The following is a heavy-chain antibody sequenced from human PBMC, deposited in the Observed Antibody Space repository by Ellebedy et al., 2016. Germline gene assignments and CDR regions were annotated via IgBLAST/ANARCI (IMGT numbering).Heavy chain of an antibody. CDR1: GFTFTSYS. CDR2: ISPTSGSTI. CDR3: ARVWSYDILTGLLYYGMDV. J-gene: IGHJ6*02. D-gene: IGHD3-9*01. Sequence: GESLKISXAVSGFTFTSYSMKWVRQTPGKGLEWVSYISPTSGSTIYYADSVKGRFTISRDNAKNSLYLQMNSLRAEDTAVYYCARVWSYDILTGLLYYGMDVWGQGTTVTVSS. V-gene: IGHV3-48*04.